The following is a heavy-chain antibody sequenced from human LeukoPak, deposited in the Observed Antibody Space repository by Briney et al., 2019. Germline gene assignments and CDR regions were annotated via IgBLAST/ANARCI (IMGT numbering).Heavy chain of an antibody. J-gene: IGHJ1*01. CDR1: GFTFSSYS. CDR3: ATPAAGPGAESSLY. V-gene: IGHV3-21*01. Sequence: GGSLRLSCAASGFTFSSYSMNWVRQASGKGLEWVSSIDFTSRYIYNADSVKGRFTTSRDNAKNSLDLQMNSLKVEDTAVYYCATPAAGPGAESSLYWGQGTLVIVSS. D-gene: IGHD6-13*01. CDR2: IDFTSRYI.